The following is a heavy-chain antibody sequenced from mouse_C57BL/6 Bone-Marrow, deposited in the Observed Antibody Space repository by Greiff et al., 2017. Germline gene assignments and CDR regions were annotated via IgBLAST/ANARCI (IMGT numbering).Heavy chain of an antibody. CDR3: ARGGGLRPDY. CDR1: GYTFTSYW. J-gene: IGHJ2*01. CDR2: IDPSDSYT. D-gene: IGHD2-4*01. V-gene: IGHV1-69*01. Sequence: QVQLQQPGAELVMPGASVKLSCKASGYTFTSYWMHWVKQRPGQGLEWIGEIDPSDSYTNYTQKFKGKSTLTVDKSSSTAYMQLRSLASEDSAVYYCARGGGLRPDYWGQGTTLTVSS.